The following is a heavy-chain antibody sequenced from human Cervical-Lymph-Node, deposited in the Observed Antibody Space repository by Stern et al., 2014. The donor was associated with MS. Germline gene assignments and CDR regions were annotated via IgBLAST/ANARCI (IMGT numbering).Heavy chain of an antibody. V-gene: IGHV2-26*01. J-gene: IGHJ4*02. CDR1: GFSLTSARMG. D-gene: IGHD6-13*01. Sequence: QITLKESGPVLVKPTETLTLTCTVSGFSLTSARMGVTWIRQPPGKALEWLGHIFLNEEQSYNPSLKSRLTISKDTSKSQVVLTLTNLDPVDTATYYCARIIKASSITDYWGQGTLVTVSS. CDR2: IFLNEEQ. CDR3: ARIIKASSITDY.